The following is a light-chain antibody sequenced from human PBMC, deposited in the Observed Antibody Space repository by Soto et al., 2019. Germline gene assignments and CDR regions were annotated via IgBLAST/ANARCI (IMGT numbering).Light chain of an antibody. V-gene: IGLV2-14*01. J-gene: IGLJ2*01. CDR1: SSDVGDYNY. CDR3: SSYTSITTHVV. CDR2: EVS. Sequence: QSALTQPASMSGSPGQSITISCTGTSSDVGDYNYVSWYQQHPGKAPKLMIYEVSNRPSGVSNRFSGSKSGNTTSLTISGLQAEDEADYYCSSYTSITTHVVFGGGTQLTVL.